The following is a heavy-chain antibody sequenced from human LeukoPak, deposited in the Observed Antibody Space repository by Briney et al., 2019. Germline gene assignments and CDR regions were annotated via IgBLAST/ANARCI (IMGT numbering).Heavy chain of an antibody. J-gene: IGHJ4*02. CDR3: AKDQRNKAVAAPAEGY. Sequence: GGSLRLSCAASGFTFSSNVMIWVRQAPGKGLEWVSSIPASGGSTYYADSVKGRFTISRDNSKNSLYLQMNSLRAEDTAVYYCAKDQRNKAVAAPAEGYWGQGTLVTVAS. CDR2: IPASGGST. D-gene: IGHD6-19*01. V-gene: IGHV3-23*01. CDR1: GFTFSSNV.